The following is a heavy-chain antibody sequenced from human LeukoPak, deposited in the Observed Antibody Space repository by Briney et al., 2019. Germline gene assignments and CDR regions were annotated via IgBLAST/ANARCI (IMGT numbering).Heavy chain of an antibody. CDR3: AKGAVVPAAIQGWFDP. D-gene: IGHD2-2*02. CDR1: GFTLSSYA. CDR2: ISGSGGST. Sequence: PGGSLRLSCAASGFTLSSYAMSWVRQAPGKGLEWVSAISGSGGSTYYADSVKGRFTISRDNSKNTLYLQMNSLRAEDTAVYYCAKGAVVPAAIQGWFDPWGQGTLVTVSS. V-gene: IGHV3-23*01. J-gene: IGHJ5*02.